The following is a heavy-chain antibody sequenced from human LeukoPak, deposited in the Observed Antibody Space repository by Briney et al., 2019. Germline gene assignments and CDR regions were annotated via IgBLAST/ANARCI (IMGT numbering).Heavy chain of an antibody. CDR2: IYYSGST. CDR3: ARGEDYYDSSGYSLNDAFDI. D-gene: IGHD3-22*01. CDR1: GGSISSSSYY. J-gene: IGHJ3*02. Sequence: SETLSLTCTVSGGSISSSSYYWGWLRQPPGKGLEWVGSIYYSGSTYYNPSLKSRVTISVDTSNNQFSLKLSSVTAADPAVYYCARGEDYYDSSGYSLNDAFDIWGQGTMVTVSS. V-gene: IGHV4-39*07.